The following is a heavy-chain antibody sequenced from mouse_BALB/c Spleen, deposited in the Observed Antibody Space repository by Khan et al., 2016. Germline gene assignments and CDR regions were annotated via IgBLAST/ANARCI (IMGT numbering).Heavy chain of an antibody. D-gene: IGHD1-1*01. CDR2: INTYTGEP. CDR1: EYTFTNYG. J-gene: IGHJ1*01. CDR3: ARYRYYYGSSKYFDV. V-gene: IGHV9-3-1*01. Sequence: QIQLVQSGPELKKPGETVKISCKASEYTFTNYGMNWVKQAPGKDLKWMGWINTYTGEPTYADDFKGRFAFSLETSASTAYLQINNLRNEDTATYFCARYRYYYGSSKYFDVWGAGTTVTVSS.